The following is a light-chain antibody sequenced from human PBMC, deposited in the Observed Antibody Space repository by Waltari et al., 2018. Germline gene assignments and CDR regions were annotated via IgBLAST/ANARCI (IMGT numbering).Light chain of an antibody. J-gene: IGKJ2*01. V-gene: IGKV1-5*03. CDR2: KAS. Sequence: DIQMTQSPSTLSASVGDRVPITCRASQSISSWLAWYQQKPGKAPKLLIYKASSLESGVPSRFSGSGSGTECTVTISSLQPDDFATYYRQQYHSYPVDFGQVTKLEIK. CDR1: QSISSW. CDR3: QQYHSYPVD.